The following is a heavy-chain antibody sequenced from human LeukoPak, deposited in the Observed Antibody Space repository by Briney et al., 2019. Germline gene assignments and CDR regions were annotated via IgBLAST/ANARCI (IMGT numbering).Heavy chain of an antibody. CDR3: ARAAFGEGSH. V-gene: IGHV4-34*01. CDR1: GKSLSDCH. D-gene: IGHD3-10*01. Sequence: SETLSLTCAVCGKSLSDCHWRWIRQPPGKGLEWIGEISHSGSTNYNPSLKSRVTVSLDRSKNQFSLKLSPVTAADTAVYYCARAAFGEGSHWGQGTLVTVPS. CDR2: ISHSGST. J-gene: IGHJ4*02.